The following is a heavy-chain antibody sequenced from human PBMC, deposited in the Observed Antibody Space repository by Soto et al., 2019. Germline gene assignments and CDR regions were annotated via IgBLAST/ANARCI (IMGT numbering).Heavy chain of an antibody. Sequence: GGSLRLSCAASGFTFSSYWMSWVRQAPGKGLEWVANIKQDGTEKYYVDSIKGRFTISRDNARNSLYLQMNSLRAEDTAVYYCARDLTPTAMYYYYGMDVWGQGTTVTVSS. CDR1: GFTFSSYW. CDR2: IKQDGTEK. J-gene: IGHJ6*02. CDR3: ARDLTPTAMYYYYGMDV. D-gene: IGHD5-18*01. V-gene: IGHV3-7*03.